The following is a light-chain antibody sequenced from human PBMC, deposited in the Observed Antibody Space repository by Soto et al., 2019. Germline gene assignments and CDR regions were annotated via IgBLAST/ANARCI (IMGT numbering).Light chain of an antibody. CDR2: DVS. V-gene: IGLV2-14*01. J-gene: IGLJ2*01. CDR1: SSDVGGYNY. Sequence: QSALTQPASVSGSPGQSITISCTGTSSDVGGYNYVSWYQQHPGKAPKLMIYDVSNRPSGVSNRFSGSKSGNTASLTISGLHAEDEADYYCSSYTSSGTRVVFGGGTKLTVL. CDR3: SSYTSSGTRVV.